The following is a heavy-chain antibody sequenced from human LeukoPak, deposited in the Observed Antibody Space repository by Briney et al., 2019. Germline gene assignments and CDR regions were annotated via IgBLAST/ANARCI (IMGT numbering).Heavy chain of an antibody. Sequence: PSETLSLTCTVSGGSISSYYWSWIRQPPGKGLEWIGYIYYSGSTTYNPSLKSRVTISVDTSKNQFSVKLSSVTAADTAVYYCAREWNCVIDSWGQGTLVTVSS. J-gene: IGHJ5*01. CDR3: AREWNCVIDS. D-gene: IGHD1-7*01. CDR1: GGSISSYY. CDR2: IYYSGST. V-gene: IGHV4-59*01.